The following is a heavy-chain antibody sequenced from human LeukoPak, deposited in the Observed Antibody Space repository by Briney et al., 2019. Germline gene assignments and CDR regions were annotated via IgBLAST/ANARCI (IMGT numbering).Heavy chain of an antibody. CDR3: ARGPIMPAARYYYYYMDV. Sequence: ASVKVSCKASGYTFTSYYMHWVRQTPGQGLEWMGIINPSGGSTSYAQKFQGRVTMTRDMSTSTVYMELSSLRSEDTAVYYCARGPIMPAARYYYYYMDVWGKGTTVTVSS. J-gene: IGHJ6*03. CDR2: INPSGGST. V-gene: IGHV1-46*01. CDR1: GYTFTSYY. D-gene: IGHD2-2*01.